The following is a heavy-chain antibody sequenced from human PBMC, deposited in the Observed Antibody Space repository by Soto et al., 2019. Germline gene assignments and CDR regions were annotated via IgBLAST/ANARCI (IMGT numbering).Heavy chain of an antibody. J-gene: IGHJ4*02. CDR3: ASAAGERGWWNFDY. V-gene: IGHV3-33*01. CDR1: GFTFSSYG. Sequence: QVQLVESGGGVVQPGRSLRLSCAASGFTFSSYGMHWVRQAPGKGLEWVAVIWYDGSNKYYADSVKGRFTISRDNSTNTLYLQMNSLRAEDTAVYYCASAAGERGWWNFDYWGQGTLVTVSS. D-gene: IGHD6-19*01. CDR2: IWYDGSNK.